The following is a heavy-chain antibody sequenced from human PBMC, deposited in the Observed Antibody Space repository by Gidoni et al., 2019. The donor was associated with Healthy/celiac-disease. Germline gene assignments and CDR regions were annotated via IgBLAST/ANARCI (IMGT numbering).Heavy chain of an antibody. Sequence: EVQLVEPGGGLVQHGWSLRLSCAASGFTFSSSSMTWVRQAPGKGLEGVSYISSSSSTISYADSVKGRFTISRDNAKNSLYLQMNSLRAEDTAVYYCARGGVYEVRVDIWGQGTMVTVSS. V-gene: IGHV3-48*01. CDR2: ISSSSSTI. CDR1: GFTFSSSS. CDR3: ARGGVYEVRVDI. D-gene: IGHD3-10*01. J-gene: IGHJ3*02.